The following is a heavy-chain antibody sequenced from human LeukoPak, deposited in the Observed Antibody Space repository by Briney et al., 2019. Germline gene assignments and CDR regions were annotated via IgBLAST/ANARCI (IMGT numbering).Heavy chain of an antibody. V-gene: IGHV6-1*01. D-gene: IGHD3-10*01. CDR1: GDSVSSNSAA. CDR3: ARSGSGSYSI. CDR2: TYYRSNCYN. Sequence: SQTLSLTCAISGDSVSSNSAAWNWIRQSPSRGLEWLGRTYYRSNCYNDYGVSVKSRVTINPDTSKNQFSLQLNFVTPEDTAVYYCARSGSGSYSIWGQGTLVTVSS. J-gene: IGHJ4*02.